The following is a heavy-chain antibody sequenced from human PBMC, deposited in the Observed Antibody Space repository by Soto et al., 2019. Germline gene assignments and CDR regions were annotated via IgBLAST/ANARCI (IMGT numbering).Heavy chain of an antibody. Sequence: QVQLVESGGGMVQPGTSLRLSCTASGFTFNSLSLHWVRQGPDKGLEWVAVISFDGRVTYYADFVKGRFTVSSDNSKNTIYLQVNSLRAEDTAVYYCAREPYGDSQYFDYWGQGTLVTVSS. D-gene: IGHD2-21*02. J-gene: IGHJ4*02. CDR3: AREPYGDSQYFDY. V-gene: IGHV3-30*04. CDR1: GFTFNSLS. CDR2: ISFDGRVT.